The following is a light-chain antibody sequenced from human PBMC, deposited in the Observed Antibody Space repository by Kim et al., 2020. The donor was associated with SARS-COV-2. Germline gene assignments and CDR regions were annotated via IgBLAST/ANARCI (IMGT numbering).Light chain of an antibody. CDR1: KLGDKY. Sequence: SYELTQPPSVSVSPGQTACITCSGDKLGDKYACWYQQKPGQSPVLVIYQDSKRPSGIPERFSGSNSGNTATLTISGTQAMDEADYYCQAWDSSIHVVFGGGTQLTVL. J-gene: IGLJ2*01. CDR3: QAWDSSIHVV. CDR2: QDS. V-gene: IGLV3-1*01.